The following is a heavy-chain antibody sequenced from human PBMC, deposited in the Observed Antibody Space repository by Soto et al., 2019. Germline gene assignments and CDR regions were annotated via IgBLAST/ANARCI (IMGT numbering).Heavy chain of an antibody. CDR1: GYTFTSYD. J-gene: IGHJ6*04. D-gene: IGHD3-9*01. CDR3: ARGTLSKYYDILTGYFPDLDV. Sequence: ASVKVSCKASGYTFTSYDISWVRQATGQGLEWMGWMNPNSGNTGYAQKFQGGVTMTRNTSISTAYMELSSLRSEDTAVYYCARGTLSKYYDILTGYFPDLDVWGKGTTVTVSS. V-gene: IGHV1-8*01. CDR2: MNPNSGNT.